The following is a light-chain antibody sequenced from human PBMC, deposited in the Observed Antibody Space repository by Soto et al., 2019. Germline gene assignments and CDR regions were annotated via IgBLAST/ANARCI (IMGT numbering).Light chain of an antibody. CDR1: QSISNH. J-gene: IGKJ5*01. CDR3: QQVDSYPSIT. V-gene: IGKV1-39*01. CDR2: AAS. Sequence: DIQMTQSPSSLSASVEDRVIITCRASQSISNHLNWYQQKPGKAPKLLIFAASSLQSGVPSRFSGSRSGPEFTLTISSLQPEDFATYYCQQVDSYPSITFGQGTRREIK.